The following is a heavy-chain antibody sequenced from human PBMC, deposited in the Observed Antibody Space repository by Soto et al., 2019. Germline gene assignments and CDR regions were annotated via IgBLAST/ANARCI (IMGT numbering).Heavy chain of an antibody. CDR3: AKVVGMTSVTFDSYYFDS. Sequence: EVQLLESGGGLVQPGGSLRLSCAASGFTFYNYALSWVRQAPGKGLEWVSVISGGGSTTFYADYVRGRFTISRDNSKNSVHLEMNSLRAEDTAVYYCAKVVGMTSVTFDSYYFDSWGQGTLVTVSS. D-gene: IGHD4-17*01. CDR1: GFTFYNYA. J-gene: IGHJ4*02. V-gene: IGHV3-23*01. CDR2: ISGGGSTT.